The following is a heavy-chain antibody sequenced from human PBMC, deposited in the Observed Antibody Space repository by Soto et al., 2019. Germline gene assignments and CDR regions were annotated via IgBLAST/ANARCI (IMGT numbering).Heavy chain of an antibody. V-gene: IGHV1-2*04. CDR1: GYTFTGYY. CDR3: ARDISGYDPGHWFDP. D-gene: IGHD5-12*01. J-gene: IGHJ5*02. Sequence: ASVKVSCKASGYTFTGYYMHWVRQAPGQGLEWMGWINPNSGGTNYAQKFQGWVTMTRDTSISTAYMELSRLRSDDTAVYYCARDISGYDPGHWFDPWGQGTLVTVSS. CDR2: INPNSGGT.